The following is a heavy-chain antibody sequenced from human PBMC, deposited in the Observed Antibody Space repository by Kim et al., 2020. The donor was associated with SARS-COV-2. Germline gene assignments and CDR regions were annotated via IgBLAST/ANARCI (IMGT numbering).Heavy chain of an antibody. D-gene: IGHD3-9*01. CDR1: GFTFSSYA. CDR3: AKAYPALYYDIHNGVYIDY. CDR2: ISGSGGNT. J-gene: IGHJ4*02. V-gene: IGHV3-23*01. Sequence: GGSLRLSCAASGFTFSSYAMSWVRQAPGKGLEWVSAISGSGGNTYYADSVKGRFTISRDNSKNTLYLQMNSLRAEDTAVYYCAKAYPALYYDIHNGVYIDYWGQGTLVTVSS.